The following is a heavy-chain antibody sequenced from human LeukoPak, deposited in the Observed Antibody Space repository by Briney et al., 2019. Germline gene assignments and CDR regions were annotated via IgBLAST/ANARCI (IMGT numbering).Heavy chain of an antibody. CDR1: RYTFSGPY. CDR3: ARGYALYSGRYIDFDY. CDR2: INPNNGGT. D-gene: IGHD1-26*01. V-gene: IGHV1-2*02. J-gene: IGHJ4*02. Sequence: GASLKVPRKASRYTFSGPYMHWGRQAPGQGVEWMGWINPNNGGTNYAQKFQGRVTMTRDTSISTAYMELSRLRSDDTAVYYCARGYALYSGRYIDFDYWGQGTLVTVSS.